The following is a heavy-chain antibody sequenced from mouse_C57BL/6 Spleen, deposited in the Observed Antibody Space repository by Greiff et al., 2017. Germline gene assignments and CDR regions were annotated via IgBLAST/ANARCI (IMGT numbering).Heavy chain of an antibody. Sequence: EVKLVESGAELVKPGASVKLSCTASGFNIKDYYMHWVKQRTEQGLEWIGRIDPDDGETKYAPKFQGKSTITADTSSTTAYLQLSSLTSDDTAGYYGARSDYYGSSYNFGYWGKGTTLTVSS. CDR2: IDPDDGET. V-gene: IGHV14-2*01. D-gene: IGHD1-1*01. CDR1: GFNIKDYY. CDR3: ARSDYYGSSYNFGY. J-gene: IGHJ2*01.